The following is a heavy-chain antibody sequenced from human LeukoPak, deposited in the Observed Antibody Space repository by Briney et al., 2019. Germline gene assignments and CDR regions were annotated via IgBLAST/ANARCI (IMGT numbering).Heavy chain of an antibody. V-gene: IGHV1-69*05. CDR3: ARLAAAGYMDV. CDR2: FIPIFGTA. Sequence: ASVKVSCKASGGTFGSYAISWVRQAPGQGLEWMGGFIPIFGTANYAQKFQGRVTITTDESTSTAYMELSSLRSEDTAVYYCARLAAAGYMDVWGKGTTVTVSS. CDR1: GGTFGSYA. D-gene: IGHD6-13*01. J-gene: IGHJ6*03.